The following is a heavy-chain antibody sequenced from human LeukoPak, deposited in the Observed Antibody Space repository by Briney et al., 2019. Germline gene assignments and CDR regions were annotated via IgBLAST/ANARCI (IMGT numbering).Heavy chain of an antibody. J-gene: IGHJ3*02. CDR1: GYTFTSYG. CDR2: ISAYNGNT. V-gene: IGHV1-18*01. CDR3: ARDSYGDGYDAFDI. Sequence: ASVKVSCKASGYTFTSYGISWVRQAPGQGLEWMGWISAYNGNTNYAQKLQGRVTMTTDTSTSTAYMELRSLRSDDTAVYYCARDSYGDGYDAFDIWGQGTMVTVSS. D-gene: IGHD4-17*01.